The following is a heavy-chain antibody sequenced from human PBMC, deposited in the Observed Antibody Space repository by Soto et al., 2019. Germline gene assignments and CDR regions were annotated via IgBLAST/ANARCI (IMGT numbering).Heavy chain of an antibody. CDR1: GFNVNSDY. CDR3: TRDGRGLGRLSLFEY. Sequence: GALRLSCAASGFNVNSDYMNWVRQTPGKGLEWVASIYSGETTYYADSVRGRFTISSDKSKNTLYFQLSSLRIEDTAVYYCTRDGRGLGRLSLFEYWGQGVLVTVSS. D-gene: IGHD2-21*02. CDR2: IYSGETT. J-gene: IGHJ4*02. V-gene: IGHV3-53*01.